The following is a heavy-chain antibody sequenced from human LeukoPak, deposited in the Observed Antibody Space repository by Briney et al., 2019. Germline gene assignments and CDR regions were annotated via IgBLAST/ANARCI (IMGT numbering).Heavy chain of an antibody. CDR2: IRYDGSNK. CDR3: ARAPCTNGVCYNHFDY. D-gene: IGHD2-8*01. Sequence: PGGSLRLSCAASGFTFSSYGMHWVRQAPGKGLEWVAFIRYDGSNKYYADSVKGRFTISRDNSKNTLYLQMGSLRAEDMAVYYCARAPCTNGVCYNHFDYWGQGTLVTVSS. CDR1: GFTFSSYG. J-gene: IGHJ4*02. V-gene: IGHV3-30*02.